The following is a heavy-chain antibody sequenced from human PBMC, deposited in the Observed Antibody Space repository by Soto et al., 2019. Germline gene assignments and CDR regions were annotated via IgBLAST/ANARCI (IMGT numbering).Heavy chain of an antibody. J-gene: IGHJ6*02. CDR2: IWYDGSNK. CDR1: GFTFSSYS. CDR3: SRCTGGRGNYYYYGMDV. D-gene: IGHD3-16*01. Sequence: GGSLRLSCAASGFTFSSYSMNWVRQAPGKGLERVAVIWYDGSNKYYADSVKGRFTISRDNSKNTLYLKMKSLRAEDTAVFYCSRCTGGRGNYYYYGMDVWGQGTTVTVSS. V-gene: IGHV3-33*08.